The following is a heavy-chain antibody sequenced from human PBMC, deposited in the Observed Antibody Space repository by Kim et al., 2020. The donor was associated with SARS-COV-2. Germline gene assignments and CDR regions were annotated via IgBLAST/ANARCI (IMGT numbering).Heavy chain of an antibody. CDR1: GFTFDDYA. J-gene: IGHJ6*02. V-gene: IGHV3-9*01. CDR3: AKDMNQGGGYYYYGMDV. CDR2: ISWNSGSI. D-gene: IGHD2-2*01. Sequence: GGSLRLSCAASGFTFDDYAMHWVRQAPGKGLEWVSGISWNSGSIGYADSVKGRFTISRDNAKNSLYLQMNSLRAEDTALYYCAKDMNQGGGYYYYGMDVWGQGTTVTVSS.